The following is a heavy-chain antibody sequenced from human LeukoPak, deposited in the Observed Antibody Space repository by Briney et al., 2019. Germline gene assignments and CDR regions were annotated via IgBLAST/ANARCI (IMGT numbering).Heavy chain of an antibody. CDR2: ISGDGGTT. J-gene: IGHJ4*02. D-gene: IGHD1-26*01. Sequence: GGSLRLSCAASGFTFNEYAMYWVRQAPGKGLEWVSLISGDGGTTSYAGSVKGRFTISRDNSENSLNLQMKSLRTEDTALYYCAKARRSGTHYSDFDYWGQGTLVTVSS. V-gene: IGHV3-43*02. CDR1: GFTFNEYA. CDR3: AKARRSGTHYSDFDY.